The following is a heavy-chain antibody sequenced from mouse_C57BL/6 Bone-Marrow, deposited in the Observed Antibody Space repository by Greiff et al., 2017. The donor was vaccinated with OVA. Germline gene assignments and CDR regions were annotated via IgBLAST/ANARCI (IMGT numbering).Heavy chain of an antibody. CDR3: ATYYSKRGGGY. V-gene: IGHV1-81*01. CDR2: IYPRSGNT. CDR1: GYTFTSYG. D-gene: IGHD2-5*01. Sequence: VKLMESGAELARPGASVKLSCKASGYTFTSYGISWVKQRTGQGLEWIGEIYPRSGNTYYNEKFKGKATLTADKSSSTAYMELRSLTSEDSAVYFCATYYSKRGGGYWGQGTTLTVSS. J-gene: IGHJ2*01.